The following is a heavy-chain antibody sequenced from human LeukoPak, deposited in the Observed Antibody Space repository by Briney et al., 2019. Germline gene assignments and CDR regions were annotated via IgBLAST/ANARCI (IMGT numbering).Heavy chain of an antibody. J-gene: IGHJ4*02. CDR3: ARYDRSGYGFDC. CDR1: GGSISDYS. Sequence: SETLSLTCTVSGGSISDYSWSWIRQPPGKGLEWIGYIHYSGSSNYNPSLKSRVTISVDTSKNQFSLKLSSVTAADTAVYYCARYDRSGYGFDCWGQGTLVTVSS. CDR2: IHYSGSS. D-gene: IGHD5-12*01. V-gene: IGHV4-59*01.